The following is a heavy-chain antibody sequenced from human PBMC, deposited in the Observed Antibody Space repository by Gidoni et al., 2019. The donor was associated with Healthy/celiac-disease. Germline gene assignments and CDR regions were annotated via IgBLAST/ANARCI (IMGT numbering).Heavy chain of an antibody. CDR3: ARGQTGDYYYGMDV. CDR1: GGSISSYY. Sequence: QVQLQESGPGLVKPSETLSLTCTVPGGSISSYYWSWIRQPPGKGLEWIGYIYYSGSTNYNPSLKSRVTISVDTSKNQFSLKLSSVTAADTAVYYCARGQTGDYYYGMDVWGQGTTVTVSS. D-gene: IGHD7-27*01. CDR2: IYYSGST. J-gene: IGHJ6*02. V-gene: IGHV4-59*01.